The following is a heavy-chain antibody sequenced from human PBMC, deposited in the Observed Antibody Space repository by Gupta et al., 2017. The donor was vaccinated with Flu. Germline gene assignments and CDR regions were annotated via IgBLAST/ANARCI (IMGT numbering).Heavy chain of an antibody. D-gene: IGHD2-21*01. CDR3: ARDVGRDAGSGY. CDR1: GFTFSDYY. CDR2: ISSSSSYT. V-gene: IGHV3-11*05. J-gene: IGHJ4*02. Sequence: AASGFTFSDYYMSWIRQAPGKGLEWVSYISSSSSYTNYADSVKGRFTISRDNAKNSLYLQMNSLRAEDTAVYYCARDVGRDAGSGYWGQGTLVTVSS.